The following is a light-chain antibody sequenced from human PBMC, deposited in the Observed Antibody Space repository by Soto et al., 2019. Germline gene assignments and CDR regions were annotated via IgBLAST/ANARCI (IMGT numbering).Light chain of an antibody. CDR1: SSDVGGYNY. V-gene: IGLV2-8*01. Sequence: QSALTQPPSASGSPGQSVTISCTGTSSDVGGYNYVSWYQQHPGKAPKLMIYEVSKRPSGVPDRFSGSKSDNTASLTVSGLQAEDEADYYCSSYAGSNNLRLFGGGTKLTVL. CDR2: EVS. CDR3: SSYAGSNNLRL. J-gene: IGLJ2*01.